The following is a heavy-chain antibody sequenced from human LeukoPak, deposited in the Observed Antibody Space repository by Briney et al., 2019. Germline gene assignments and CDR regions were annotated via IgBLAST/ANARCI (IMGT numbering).Heavy chain of an antibody. CDR2: INPSGGST. Sequence: ASVKVSCKASGHTFTSYYMHWVRQAPGQGLEWMGIINPSGGSTTYAQKFQGRVTMTRDTSTRTVYMELSSLRSEDTAVYYCARGSITEPDYWGQGTLVTVSS. CDR3: ARGSITEPDY. D-gene: IGHD5-12*01. V-gene: IGHV1-46*01. CDR1: GHTFTSYY. J-gene: IGHJ4*02.